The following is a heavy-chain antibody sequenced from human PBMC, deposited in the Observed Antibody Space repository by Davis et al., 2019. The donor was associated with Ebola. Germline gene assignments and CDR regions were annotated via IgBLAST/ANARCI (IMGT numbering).Heavy chain of an antibody. Sequence: AASVKVSCKASGYTFTSYGISWVRQAPGQGLEWMGWISAYNGNTNYAQKLQGRVTMTTDTSTSTAYMELRSLRSDDTAVYYCARRLLWFGEFPAYYFDYWGQGTLVTVSS. CDR2: ISAYNGNT. J-gene: IGHJ4*02. CDR1: GYTFTSYG. CDR3: ARRLLWFGEFPAYYFDY. V-gene: IGHV1-18*01. D-gene: IGHD3-10*01.